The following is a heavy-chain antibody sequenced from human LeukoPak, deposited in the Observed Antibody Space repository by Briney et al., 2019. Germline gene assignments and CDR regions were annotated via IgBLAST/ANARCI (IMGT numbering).Heavy chain of an antibody. Sequence: SETVPLTCTVPGGPFSSSSYYGGGIPQPPGRGLEWFGSIYYSRSTYYNPSLKSRVTISVDPSKNQFSLKLSSVTAADTAVYYCASLIAAALRGAFDIWGQGTMVTVCS. J-gene: IGHJ3*02. CDR2: IYYSRST. D-gene: IGHD6-13*01. CDR1: GGPFSSSSYY. V-gene: IGHV4-39*01. CDR3: ASLIAAALRGAFDI.